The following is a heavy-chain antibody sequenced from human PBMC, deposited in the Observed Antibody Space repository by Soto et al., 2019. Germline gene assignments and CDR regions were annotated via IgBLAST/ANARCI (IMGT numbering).Heavy chain of an antibody. D-gene: IGHD3-22*01. CDR1: GLTVSSNY. V-gene: IGHV3-66*01. J-gene: IGHJ6*02. CDR3: AKEVDSSGYYYVGGLDV. CDR2: IYTDGTT. Sequence: GALRLSCAASGLTVSSNYMSWVRQAPGKGLEWVSIIYTDGTTYYADSVKGRFTISRDNSKNTVYLQMNSLRAEDTAVYYCAKEVDSSGYYYVGGLDVWGQGTTVTVSS.